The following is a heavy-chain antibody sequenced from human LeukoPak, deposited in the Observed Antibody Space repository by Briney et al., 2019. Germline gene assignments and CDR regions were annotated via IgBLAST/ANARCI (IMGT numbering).Heavy chain of an antibody. CDR3: AKDYQPMIVVALRFPPTYFDY. J-gene: IGHJ4*02. D-gene: IGHD3-22*01. V-gene: IGHV3-30-3*01. Sequence: GRSLRLSCAASGFTFSSYAMHWVRQAPGKGLEWVAVISYDGSNKYYADSVKGRFTISRDNSKNTLYLQTNSLRAEDTAVYYCAKDYQPMIVVALRFPPTYFDYWGQGTLVTVSS. CDR1: GFTFSSYA. CDR2: ISYDGSNK.